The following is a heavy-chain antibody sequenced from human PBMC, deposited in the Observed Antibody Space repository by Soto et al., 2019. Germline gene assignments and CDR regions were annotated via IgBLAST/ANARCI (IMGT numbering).Heavy chain of an antibody. CDR1: GASISGNY. J-gene: IGHJ6*02. D-gene: IGHD2-2*01. V-gene: IGHV4-59*01. CDR2: VDDSGST. CDR3: AKDRTRIGGGSRLYYYGMDV. Sequence: QVQLQESGPGLVKPSGTLSLTCAVSGASISGNYWSWIRQPPGKGLEWIGFVDDSGSTNYNPSLKRGVMSSVETSKIQFSLKLRSVAAADTAVYYCAKDRTRIGGGSRLYYYGMDVWGQGTTVTVSS.